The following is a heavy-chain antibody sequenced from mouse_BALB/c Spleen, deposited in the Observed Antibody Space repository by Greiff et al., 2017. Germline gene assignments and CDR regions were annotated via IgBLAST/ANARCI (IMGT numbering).Heavy chain of an antibody. V-gene: IGHV7-3*02. Sequence: EVHLVESGGGLVQPGGSLRLSCATSGFTFTDYYMSWVRQPPGKALEWLGFIRNKANGYTTEYSASVKGRFTISRDNSQSILYLQMNTLRAEDSATYYCARDIRGHFDYWGQGTTLTVSS. CDR2: IRNKANGYTT. J-gene: IGHJ2*01. CDR3: ARDIRGHFDY. CDR1: GFTFTDYY. D-gene: IGHD2-12*01.